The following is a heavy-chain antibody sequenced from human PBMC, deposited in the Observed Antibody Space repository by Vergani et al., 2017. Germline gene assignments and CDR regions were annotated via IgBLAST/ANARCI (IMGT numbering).Heavy chain of an antibody. V-gene: IGHV3-21*01. J-gene: IGHJ4*02. CDR3: ARGAPGSSSWVLFPD. CDR2: ISSSSGYL. CDR1: GFTFSSYS. D-gene: IGHD6-13*01. Sequence: EVQLVESGGGLVKPGGSLRFSCAASGFTFSSYSMNWVRQAPGKGLEWVSSISSSSGYLYYADSVKGRFTISRDNAKNSLYLQMNSLRAEDTAVYYCARGAPGSSSWVLFPDWGQGTLVTVSS.